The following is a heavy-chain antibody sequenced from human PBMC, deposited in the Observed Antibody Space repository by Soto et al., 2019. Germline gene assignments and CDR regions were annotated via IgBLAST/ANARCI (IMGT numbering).Heavy chain of an antibody. D-gene: IGHD1-26*01. Sequence: QVQLQESGPGLVKPSETLSLTCTVSGGSISSYYWSWIRQPAGKGLEWIGRIYTSGSTNYNPSLKSRVTMSVDTSKNQFSLTLSSVTAADTAVYYCARASYLGKIYYYYGMDVWGQGTTVTVSS. CDR2: IYTSGST. CDR1: GGSISSYY. CDR3: ARASYLGKIYYYYGMDV. V-gene: IGHV4-4*07. J-gene: IGHJ6*02.